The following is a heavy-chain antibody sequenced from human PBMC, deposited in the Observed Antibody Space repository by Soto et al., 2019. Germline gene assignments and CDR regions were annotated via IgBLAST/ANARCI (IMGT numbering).Heavy chain of an antibody. CDR3: ARGIGYCSSINCYSSRRLRFDS. CDR1: GGTINSGDYF. J-gene: IGHJ4*02. Sequence: SETLSLTCSVSGGTINSGDYFWSWIRQPPGKGLEWIGSIFYTGSTYYSPSLKTRVTISVHTPKNQFSLKMSSVTAADTAVYYCARGIGYCSSINCYSSRRLRFDSWGQGTLVTVSS. CDR2: IFYTGST. V-gene: IGHV4-30-4*01. D-gene: IGHD2-2*01.